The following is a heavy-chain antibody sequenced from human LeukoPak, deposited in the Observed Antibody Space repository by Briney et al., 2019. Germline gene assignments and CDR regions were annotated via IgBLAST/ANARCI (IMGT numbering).Heavy chain of an antibody. CDR2: ISAYNGNT. CDR1: GYTFTSYG. V-gene: IGHV1-18*01. J-gene: IGHJ4*02. CDR3: ARGHTYYDFWSGLIEYYFDY. Sequence: ASVKVSCKASGYTFTSYGISLVRQAPGQGLEWMGWISAYNGNTNYAQKLQGRVTMTTDTSTSTAYMELRSLRSDDTAVYYCARGHTYYDFWSGLIEYYFDYWGQGTLVTVSS. D-gene: IGHD3-3*01.